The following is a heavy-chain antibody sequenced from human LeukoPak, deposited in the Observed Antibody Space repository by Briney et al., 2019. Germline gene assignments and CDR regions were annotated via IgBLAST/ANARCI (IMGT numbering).Heavy chain of an antibody. CDR1: GGSISGHY. J-gene: IGHJ3*02. CDR3: ARLLDNDSSGDPDTFDM. D-gene: IGHD3-22*01. V-gene: IGHV4-59*11. CDR2: VYYSGKT. Sequence: SETLSLTCAVSGGSISGHYWSWIRQPPGKGLEWIGDVYYSGKTYYSSSLRSRLTISVDTSKSHFSLKLTSVTAADTAVYYCARLLDNDSSGDPDTFDMWGQGTTVTVSS.